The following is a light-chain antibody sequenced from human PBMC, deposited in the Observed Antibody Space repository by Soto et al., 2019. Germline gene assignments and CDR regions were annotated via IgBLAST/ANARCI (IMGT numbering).Light chain of an antibody. V-gene: IGKV4-1*01. Sequence: DIVMTQSPDSLAVSLGERATINCKSSQSVLYSSNNTHYLAWYQQKPGQPPKLLIYWASTRESGVPDRFSGSGSGTDFTLTISSLQAEDVAVYYCQQYDSTPYTFGQGTKLEIK. J-gene: IGKJ2*01. CDR2: WAS. CDR3: QQYDSTPYT. CDR1: QSVLYSSNNTHY.